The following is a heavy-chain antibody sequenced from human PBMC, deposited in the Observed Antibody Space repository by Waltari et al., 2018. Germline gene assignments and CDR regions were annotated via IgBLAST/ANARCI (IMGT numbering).Heavy chain of an antibody. D-gene: IGHD3-10*01. CDR1: GGSISSSSYY. V-gene: IGHV4-39*01. CDR2: IYYSGST. Sequence: QLQLQESGPGLVKPSETLSLTCTVSGGSISSSSYYWGWIRQPAGKGLEWIGSIYYSGSTYYNPSLKSRVTISVDTSKNQFSLKLSSVTAADTAVYYCARTPLLWFGELSNWFDPWGQGTLVTVSS. CDR3: ARTPLLWFGELSNWFDP. J-gene: IGHJ5*02.